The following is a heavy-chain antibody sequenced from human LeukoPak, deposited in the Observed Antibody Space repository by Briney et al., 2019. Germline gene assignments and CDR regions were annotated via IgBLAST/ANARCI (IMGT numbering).Heavy chain of an antibody. D-gene: IGHD3-22*01. CDR2: ISGSGGST. Sequence: GGSLRLSCAASGFTFSSYAMSWVRQAPGKGLEWVSAISGSGGSTYYADSVKGRFTISRDNSKNTLYLQMNSLRAEDTAVYYCAIQYTGMTYYYDSSGYHWGQGTLVTVSS. CDR1: GFTFSSYA. J-gene: IGHJ5*02. V-gene: IGHV3-23*01. CDR3: AIQYTGMTYYYDSSGYH.